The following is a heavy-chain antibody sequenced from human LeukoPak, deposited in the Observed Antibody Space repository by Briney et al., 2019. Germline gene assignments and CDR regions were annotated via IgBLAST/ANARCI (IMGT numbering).Heavy chain of an antibody. CDR2: MNPKSGNA. CDR3: ARGKLTHGDYVAADY. V-gene: IGHV1-8*01. J-gene: IGHJ4*02. D-gene: IGHD4-17*01. CDR1: GYTFTNYE. Sequence: ASVKVSCKASGYTFTNYEVNWVRQATGQGLEWMGWMNPKSGNAGYAQKFQGRLIMTRDASITTSYMALSSLTSEDTAVYYCARGKLTHGDYVAADYWGQGTLVTVSS.